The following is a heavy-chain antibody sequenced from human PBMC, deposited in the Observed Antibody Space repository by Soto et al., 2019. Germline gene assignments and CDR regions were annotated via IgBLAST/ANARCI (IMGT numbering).Heavy chain of an antibody. D-gene: IGHD1-26*01. CDR3: AAPGGSYVYAFDI. J-gene: IGHJ3*02. V-gene: IGHV4-30-2*01. CDR1: GGSISSGGYS. CDR2: IYHSGST. Sequence: SETLSLTCAVSGGSISSGGYSCSWIQPPPGKGLEWIGEIYHSGSTNYNPSLKSRVTISVDKSKNQFSLKLSSVTAADTAVYYCAAPGGSYVYAFDIWGQGTMVTVSS.